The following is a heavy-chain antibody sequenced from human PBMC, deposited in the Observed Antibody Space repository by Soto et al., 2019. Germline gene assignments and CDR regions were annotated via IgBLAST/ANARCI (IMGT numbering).Heavy chain of an antibody. CDR3: ARYQKGPFDY. CDR2: IYYSGST. D-gene: IGHD2-2*01. Sequence: PSETLSLTCTVSGGSISSYYWSWIRQPPGKGLEWIGYIYYSGSTNYNPSLKSRVTISVDTSKNQFSLKLTSVTAADTAVYFCARYQKGPFDYWGQGTLVTVSS. J-gene: IGHJ4*02. V-gene: IGHV4-59*08. CDR1: GGSISSYY.